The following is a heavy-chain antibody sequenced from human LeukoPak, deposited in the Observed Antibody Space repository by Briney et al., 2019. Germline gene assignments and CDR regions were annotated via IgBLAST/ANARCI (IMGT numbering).Heavy chain of an antibody. J-gene: IGHJ4*02. V-gene: IGHV4-39*01. CDR2: IYYSGST. D-gene: IGHD6-13*01. CDR1: GGSISSSSYY. Sequence: KPSETLSLTCTVSGGSISSSSYYWGWIRQPPGKGLEWIGSIYYSGSTYYNPSLKSRVTISVDTSKNQFSLKLSSVTAADTAVYYCARHSDSSWYTPFDYWGQGTLVTVSS. CDR3: ARHSDSSWYTPFDY.